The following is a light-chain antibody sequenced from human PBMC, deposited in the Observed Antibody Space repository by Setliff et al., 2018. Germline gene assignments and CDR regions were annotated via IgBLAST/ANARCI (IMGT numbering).Light chain of an antibody. CDR1: TGAVITGHY. V-gene: IGLV7-43*01. J-gene: IGLJ2*01. Sequence: QTVVTQEPSLTVSPGGTVTLTCASNTGAVITGHYPSWLQQKPGQAPRPLIYSTTNTYSWTPARFSGSLLGGKAALTLSDVQPEDEATYYCLVDSGATVVFGGGTKVTVL. CDR3: LVDSGATVV. CDR2: STT.